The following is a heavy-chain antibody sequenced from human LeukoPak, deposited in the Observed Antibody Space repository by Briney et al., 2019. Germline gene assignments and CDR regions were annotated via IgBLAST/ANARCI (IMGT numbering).Heavy chain of an antibody. J-gene: IGHJ4*02. Sequence: ASVKVSCKASGYTFTNYYMHWVRQAPGQGLEWMGIINPSGGSTTYAQKFQGRVTMTRDTSTSSVYMELSSLRSEDTALYYCARGPGRYYFDYWGQGTLVTVSS. CDR2: INPSGGST. V-gene: IGHV1-46*01. CDR1: GYTFTNYY. CDR3: ARGPGRYYFDY.